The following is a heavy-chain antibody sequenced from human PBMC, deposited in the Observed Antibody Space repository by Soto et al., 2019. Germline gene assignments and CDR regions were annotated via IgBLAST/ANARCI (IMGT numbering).Heavy chain of an antibody. CDR2: IYPGDSDT. V-gene: IGHV5-51*01. CDR3: ARHYRDYDFWSGHLVYYYYGMDV. J-gene: IGHJ6*02. CDR1: GYSFTSYW. D-gene: IGHD3-3*01. Sequence: GESLKISCKGSGYSFTSYWIGWVRQMPGKGLEWMGIIYPGDSDTRYSPSFQGQVTISADKSISTAYLQWSSLKASDTAMYYCARHYRDYDFWSGHLVYYYYGMDVWGQGTTVTVSS.